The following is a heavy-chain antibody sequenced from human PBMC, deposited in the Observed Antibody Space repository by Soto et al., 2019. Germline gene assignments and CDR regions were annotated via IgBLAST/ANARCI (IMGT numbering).Heavy chain of an antibody. J-gene: IGHJ4*02. CDR2: ISSNGGST. CDR1: GFTFSSYA. V-gene: IGHV3-64D*08. CDR3: VTTPPGAGTVFDY. D-gene: IGHD6-19*01. Sequence: GGSLRLSCSASGFTFSSYAMHWVRQAPGKGLEYVSAISSNGGSTYYADSVKGRFTISRDNSKNTLYLQMSSLRAEDTAVYYCVTTPPGAGTVFDYWGQGTLVTVSS.